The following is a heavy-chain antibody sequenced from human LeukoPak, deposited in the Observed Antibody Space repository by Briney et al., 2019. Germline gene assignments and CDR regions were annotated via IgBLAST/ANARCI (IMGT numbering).Heavy chain of an antibody. D-gene: IGHD3-22*01. J-gene: IGHJ3*02. CDR2: IYYSGST. V-gene: IGHV4-59*01. CDR1: GGSISSYY. Sequence: PSETLSLTCTVSGGSISSYYWSWLRQPPGKGLEWIGYIYYSGSTNYNPSLKSRVTISVDTSKNQFSLKLSSVTAADTAVYYCAREWYYYDSSGYYHPYAFDIWGQGTMVTVSS. CDR3: AREWYYYDSSGYYHPYAFDI.